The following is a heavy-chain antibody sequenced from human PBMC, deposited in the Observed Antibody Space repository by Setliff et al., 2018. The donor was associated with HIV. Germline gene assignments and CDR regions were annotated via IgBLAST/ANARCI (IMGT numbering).Heavy chain of an antibody. Sequence: SETLSLTCAVSGYSISSGYYWGWIRQPPGKGLEWIGSIYHSGSTYYNPSLKSRVTISVDTSKNQFSLKLSSVTAADTAVYYCGRCMSVAVPEYWGQGTLGTVSS. CDR3: GRCMSVAVPEY. J-gene: IGHJ4*02. D-gene: IGHD2-21*01. V-gene: IGHV4-38-2*01. CDR1: GYSISSGYY. CDR2: IYHSGST.